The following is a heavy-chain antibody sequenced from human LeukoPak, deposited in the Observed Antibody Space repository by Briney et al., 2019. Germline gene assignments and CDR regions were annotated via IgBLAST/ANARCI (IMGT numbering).Heavy chain of an antibody. CDR3: GRLAITQDAIVI. CDR1: GGSISSSSDY. V-gene: IGHV4-39*07. CDR2: IYYSGTT. Sequence: PSETLSLTCTVSGGSISSSSDYWGWIRQPPGKGLEWIGNIYYSGTTYCNPSLKSRVTISVDTSKNQFSLELSSVTAADTAVYYCGRLAITQDAIVIWGQGTMVTVSS. J-gene: IGHJ3*02. D-gene: IGHD3-9*01.